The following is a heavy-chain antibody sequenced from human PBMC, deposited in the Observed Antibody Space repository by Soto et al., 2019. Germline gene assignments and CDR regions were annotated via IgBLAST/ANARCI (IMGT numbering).Heavy chain of an antibody. D-gene: IGHD2-15*01. CDR3: ARGVCSGGSCYGPPYDY. CDR1: GGSISSSNW. J-gene: IGHJ4*02. V-gene: IGHV4-4*02. Sequence: QVQLQESGPGLVKPSGTLSLTCAVSGGSISSSNWWSWVRQPPGKGLEWIGEIYHSGSTNYNPSLRSGVTISVGKAKNQLSGKLCGVTAADTAVYYCARGVCSGGSCYGPPYDYWGQGTLVTVSS. CDR2: IYHSGST.